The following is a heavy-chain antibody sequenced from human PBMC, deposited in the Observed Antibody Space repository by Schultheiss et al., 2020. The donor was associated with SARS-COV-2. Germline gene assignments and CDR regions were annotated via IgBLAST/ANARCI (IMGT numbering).Heavy chain of an antibody. D-gene: IGHD3-3*01. CDR2: IYYSGST. J-gene: IGHJ5*02. CDR1: GASISGYY. Sequence: SQTLSLTCTVSGASISGYYWSWIRQPPGKGLEWIGSIYYSGSTYYNPSLKSRVTISVDTSKNQFSLKLSSVTAADTAVYYCARGRGIFGVVTANWFDPWGQGTLVTVSS. CDR3: ARGRGIFGVVTANWFDP. V-gene: IGHV4-59*12.